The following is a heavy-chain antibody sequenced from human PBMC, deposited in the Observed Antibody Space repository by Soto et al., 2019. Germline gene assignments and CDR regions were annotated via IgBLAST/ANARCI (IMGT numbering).Heavy chain of an antibody. V-gene: IGHV3-23*01. CDR1: GFTFSSYA. CDR3: AKNSHDNGYYRHY. J-gene: IGHJ4*01. CDR2: ISGSGGST. D-gene: IGHD1-26*01. Sequence: PGGSLRLSCAASGFTFSSYAMSWVRQAPGKGLEWVSAISGSGGSTYYADSVKGRFTISRDNSKNTLYLQMNSLRAEDTAVYYCAKNSHDNGYYRHYWRQRSLVTVSS.